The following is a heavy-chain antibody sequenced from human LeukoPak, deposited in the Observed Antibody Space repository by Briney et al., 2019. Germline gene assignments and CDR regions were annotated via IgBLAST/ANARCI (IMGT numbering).Heavy chain of an antibody. CDR1: GFTFSSYA. J-gene: IGHJ4*02. D-gene: IGHD3-22*01. CDR2: ISYDGSNT. CDR3: ARGAYDSSGSLDY. Sequence: GGSLRLSCAASGFTFSSYAMHWVRQASGKGLEWVAVISYDGSNTYYGDSAKGRFTISRDNSKNTLYLQMNSLRAEDPTVYYCARGAYDSSGSLDYWGQGTLVTVSS. V-gene: IGHV3-30-3*01.